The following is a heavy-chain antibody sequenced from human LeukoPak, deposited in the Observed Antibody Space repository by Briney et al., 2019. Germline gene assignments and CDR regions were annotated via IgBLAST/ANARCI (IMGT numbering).Heavy chain of an antibody. D-gene: IGHD2-15*01. CDR3: AREADCSGGSCQEAWFDP. CDR2: IYYSGST. J-gene: IGHJ5*02. Sequence: SETLSLTCTVSGGSISSGGYYWSWIRQHPGKGLEWIGYIYYSGSTYYNPSLKSRVTISVDTSKNQFSLKLSSVTAADTAVYHCAREADCSGGSCQEAWFDPWGQGTLVTVSS. V-gene: IGHV4-31*03. CDR1: GGSISSGGYY.